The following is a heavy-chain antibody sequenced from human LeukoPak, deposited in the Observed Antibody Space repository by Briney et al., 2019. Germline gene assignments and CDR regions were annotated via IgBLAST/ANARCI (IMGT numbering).Heavy chain of an antibody. J-gene: IGHJ4*02. V-gene: IGHV3-74*01. CDR2: INNGGSST. D-gene: IGHD6-13*01. CDR3: VRDYGSSWYYFDY. CDR1: GFTFSRYW. Sequence: GGSLRLSCAASGFTFSRYWMHWVRQAPGKGLVWVSRINNGGSSTSYADSVKGRFTISRDNAKSTLYLQMNSLRAEDTAVYYCVRDYGSSWYYFDYWGQGTLVTVSP.